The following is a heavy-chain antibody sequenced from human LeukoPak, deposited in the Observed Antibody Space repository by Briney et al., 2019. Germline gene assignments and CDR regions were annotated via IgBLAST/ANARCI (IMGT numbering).Heavy chain of an antibody. J-gene: IGHJ6*02. D-gene: IGHD1-26*01. CDR2: IYYTGST. V-gene: IGHV4-61*01. CDR3: ATQYSGSFPYYYYGMDV. CDR1: GVSVSSGSYY. Sequence: SETLSLTCTVSGVSVSSGSYYWSWIRQPPGKGLEWIGYIYYTGSTNYNPSLKSRVTISVDTSKNQFSLKLSSVTAADTAVYYCATQYSGSFPYYYYGMDVGGQGTTVTVPS.